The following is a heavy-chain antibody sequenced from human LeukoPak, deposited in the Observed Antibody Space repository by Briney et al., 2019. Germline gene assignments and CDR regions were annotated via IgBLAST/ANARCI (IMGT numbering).Heavy chain of an antibody. Sequence: PGGSLRLSCEASGFTFRNYGMHWVRQAPGKGLDWVGVIWFDGSNRYYADSVKGRFTISRDNSKNTLYLQVNSVRAEDTAVYYCAKDLPYDILTGYDYWGQGTLVTVSS. CDR3: AKDLPYDILTGYDY. D-gene: IGHD3-9*01. CDR1: GFTFRNYG. V-gene: IGHV3-33*06. CDR2: IWFDGSNR. J-gene: IGHJ4*02.